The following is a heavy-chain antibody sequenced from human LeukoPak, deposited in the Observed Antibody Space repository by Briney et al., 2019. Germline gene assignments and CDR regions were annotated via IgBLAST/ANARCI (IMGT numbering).Heavy chain of an antibody. V-gene: IGHV4-39*01. D-gene: IGHD6-6*01. CDR3: ARVEYNWFDP. J-gene: IGHJ5*02. CDR2: IYYSGST. CDR1: GGSISSSSYY. Sequence: SETLSLTCTVSGGSISSSSYYWGWIRQPPGKGLEWIGSIYYSGSTYYNPSLKSRVTISVDTSKNQFSLKLSSVTAADTAVYYCARVEYNWFDPWGQGTLVIVSS.